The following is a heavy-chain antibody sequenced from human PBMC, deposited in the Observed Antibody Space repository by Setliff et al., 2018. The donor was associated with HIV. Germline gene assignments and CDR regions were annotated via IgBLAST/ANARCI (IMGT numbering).Heavy chain of an antibody. CDR3: ARDLRDGFEEWFSTLDDGMDV. CDR1: GYMFTDYY. Sequence: ASVKVSCKASGYMFTDYYIHWVRQAPGQGLEWMGWINPNSDVANYAQKFQGRVTMTRDTSISTAYMELTRLRSDDTAVYYCARDLRDGFEEWFSTLDDGMDVWGQGTTVTVS. J-gene: IGHJ6*02. V-gene: IGHV1-2*02. D-gene: IGHD3-3*01. CDR2: INPNSDVA.